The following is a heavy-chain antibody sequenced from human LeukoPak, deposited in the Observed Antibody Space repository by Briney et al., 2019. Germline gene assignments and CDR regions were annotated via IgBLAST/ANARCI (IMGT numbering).Heavy chain of an antibody. CDR2: IRNDGSDK. J-gene: IGHJ4*02. V-gene: IGHV3-30*02. CDR3: ARDSTGWYYQY. CDR1: GFTFRSYG. D-gene: IGHD3-22*01. Sequence: GGSLRPSCSVSGFTFRSYGMYWVRQGPDKGLEWVAFIRNDGSDKYHADSVKGRFTVSRDNSKNTLYLQMNSLRADDTAAYYCARDSTGWYYQYWGQGTLVTVSS.